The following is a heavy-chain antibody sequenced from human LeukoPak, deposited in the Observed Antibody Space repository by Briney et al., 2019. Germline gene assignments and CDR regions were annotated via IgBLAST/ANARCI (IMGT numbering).Heavy chain of an antibody. V-gene: IGHV3-23*01. CDR2: ISSSGANT. Sequence: PGGSLRLSCAASGFTFDDYGMSWVRQAPGKGLEWVSGISSSGANTYYADSVKGRFTISRDNSKNTLYLQMSSLRVEDTAVYYCAKRDRPCSGDCSAPYYFDYWGQGTLVTVSS. CDR3: AKRDRPCSGDCSAPYYFDY. J-gene: IGHJ4*02. CDR1: GFTFDDYG. D-gene: IGHD2-21*02.